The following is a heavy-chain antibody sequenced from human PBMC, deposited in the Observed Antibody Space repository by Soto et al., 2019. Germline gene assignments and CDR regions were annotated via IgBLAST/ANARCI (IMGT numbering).Heavy chain of an antibody. V-gene: IGHV4-39*01. CDR3: ARRWSGYAYNN. D-gene: IGHD3-3*01. J-gene: IGHJ4*02. CDR1: GGSISSSSYY. CDR2: IYYSGST. Sequence: LSLTCTVSGGSISSSSYYWGWIRQPPGKGLEWIGIIYYSGSTYYNPSLKSRVTISVDTSKNQFSLKLSSVTAADTAVYYCARRWSGYAYNNWGQGTLVTVSS.